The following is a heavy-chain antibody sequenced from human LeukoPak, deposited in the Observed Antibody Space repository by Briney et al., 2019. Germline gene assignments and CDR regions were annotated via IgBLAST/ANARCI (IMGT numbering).Heavy chain of an antibody. V-gene: IGHV4-34*01. Sequence: PSETLSLTCAVYGGSFSGYYWSWIRQPPGKGLEWIGEINHSGSTNYNPSLKSRVTISVDTSKNQFSPKLSSVTAADTAVYYCARAGGPDYYYGMDVWGQGTTVTVSS. CDR2: INHSGST. CDR3: ARAGGPDYYYGMDV. CDR1: GGSFSGYY. J-gene: IGHJ6*02.